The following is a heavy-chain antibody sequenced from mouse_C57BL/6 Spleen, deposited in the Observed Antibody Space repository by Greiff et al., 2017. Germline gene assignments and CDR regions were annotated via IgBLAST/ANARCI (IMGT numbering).Heavy chain of an antibody. D-gene: IGHD2-5*01. CDR3: ARGRDSNYDVYYFDY. CDR1: GYTFTNYW. J-gene: IGHJ2*01. V-gene: IGHV1-63*01. Sequence: QVQLQQSGAELVRPGTSVKMSCKASGYTFTNYWIGWAKQRPGHGLEWIGDIYPGGGYTNYNEKFKGKATLTADKSSSTAYMQFSSLTSEDSAIYYCARGRDSNYDVYYFDYWGQGTTLTVSS. CDR2: IYPGGGYT.